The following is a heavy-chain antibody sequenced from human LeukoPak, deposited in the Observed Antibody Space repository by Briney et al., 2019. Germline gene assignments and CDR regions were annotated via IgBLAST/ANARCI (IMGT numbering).Heavy chain of an antibody. CDR2: IKQDGSEK. D-gene: IGHD3-3*01. CDR3: ARAGGVVIGYYYYYYMDV. Sequence: GGSLRLSCAASGFTFSSYWMSWVRQAPGKGLEWVANIKQDGSEKYYVDSVKGRFTISRDNAKNSLYLQMNSLRAEDTAVYYCARAGGVVIGYYYYYYMDVWGKGTTVTVSS. J-gene: IGHJ6*03. CDR1: GFTFSSYW. V-gene: IGHV3-7*01.